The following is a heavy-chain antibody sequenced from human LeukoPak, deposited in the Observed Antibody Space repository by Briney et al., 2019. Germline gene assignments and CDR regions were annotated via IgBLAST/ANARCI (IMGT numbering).Heavy chain of an antibody. CDR2: ISDDGTEM. J-gene: IGHJ4*02. CDR1: GFTFSSYE. V-gene: IGHV3-30*18. D-gene: IGHD3-22*01. Sequence: GGSLRLSCAASGFTFSSYEMNWVRQAPGKGLEWVAVISDDGTEMYYADSVKGRFTISRDNSMNTVYLQMDSVRTEDTAVYHCVKEPSSSWYLRFFENWGQGTLVTVSS. CDR3: VKEPSSSWYLRFFEN.